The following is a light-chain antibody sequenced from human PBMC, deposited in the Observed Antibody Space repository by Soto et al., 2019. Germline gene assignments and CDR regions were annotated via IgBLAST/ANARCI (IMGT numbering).Light chain of an antibody. CDR3: CSYAGSYSWV. V-gene: IGLV2-11*01. CDR1: SSDVGAYNY. CDR2: DVS. J-gene: IGLJ3*02. Sequence: QSALPQPRSVSGSPGQSVTLSCTGTSSDVGAYNYVSWYQHHPGKAPKVMIYDVSEWPSGVPDRYSGSKSDNKASLTISGLQAEDEADYYCCSYAGSYSWVFGGGTKLAVL.